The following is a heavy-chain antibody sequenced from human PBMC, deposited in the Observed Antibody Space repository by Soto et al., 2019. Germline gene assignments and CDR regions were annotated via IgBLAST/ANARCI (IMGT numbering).Heavy chain of an antibody. CDR2: IYHSGST. V-gene: IGHV4-30-2*01. CDR1: XXSXXXXXXS. J-gene: IGHJ4*02. CDR3: VRVSRYYGVGVDY. D-gene: IGHD2-21*01. Sequence: TLSLTCAXWXXSXXXXXXSXXGIRQPPGKGLEWIGYIYHSGSTYSNPSLKSRVTISVDRSKNQFSLKLSSVTAADTAVYYCVRVSRYYGVGVDYWGQGTLVT.